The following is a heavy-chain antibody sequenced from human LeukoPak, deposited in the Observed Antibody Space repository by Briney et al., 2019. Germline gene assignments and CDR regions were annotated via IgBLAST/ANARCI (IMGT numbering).Heavy chain of an antibody. CDR3: ARVSATVVTPPLD. J-gene: IGHJ4*02. Sequence: ASVKVSCKASGYTLTSYGISWVRQAPGQGLEWMGWISAYNGNTNYAQKLQGRVTMTTDTSTSTAYMELRSLRSDDTAVYYCARVSATVVTPPLDWAQGTLVTVSS. CDR1: GYTLTSYG. CDR2: ISAYNGNT. V-gene: IGHV1-18*01. D-gene: IGHD4-23*01.